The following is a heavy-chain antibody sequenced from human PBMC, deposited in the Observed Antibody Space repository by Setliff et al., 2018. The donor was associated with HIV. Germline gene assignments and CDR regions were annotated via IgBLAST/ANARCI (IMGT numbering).Heavy chain of an antibody. CDR3: ARVLVREVIAN. Sequence: KPSETLSLTCAVYGGSFSGHYWSWIRQSPAKGLEWIGEINHSGSTKYNPSLKSRVTISIDTSKNQFSLKLRSVTAADTAVYYCARVLVREVIANWGQGTLVTVSS. CDR1: GGSFSGHY. V-gene: IGHV4-34*01. J-gene: IGHJ4*02. CDR2: INHSGST. D-gene: IGHD3-10*01.